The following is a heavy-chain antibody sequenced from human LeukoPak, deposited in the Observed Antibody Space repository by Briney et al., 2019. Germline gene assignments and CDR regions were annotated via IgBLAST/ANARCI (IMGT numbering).Heavy chain of an antibody. V-gene: IGHV1-2*02. CDR2: INPNSGGT. Sequence: ASVKVSCKASGGTFSSYTISWVRQAPGQGLEWMGWINPNSGGTNYAQKFQGRVTMTRDTSTSTAYMELSRLRSDDTAVYYCARSPRLGELSLSYWGQGTLVTVSS. CDR1: GGTFSSYT. D-gene: IGHD3-16*02. CDR3: ARSPRLGELSLSY. J-gene: IGHJ4*02.